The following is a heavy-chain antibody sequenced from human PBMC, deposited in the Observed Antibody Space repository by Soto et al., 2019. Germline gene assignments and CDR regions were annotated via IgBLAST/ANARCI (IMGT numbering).Heavy chain of an antibody. CDR2: INHTGHT. Sequence: PSETLSLTCAVYGGSFNDYYWSWIRQPPGKGLEWIGEINHTGHTNYNPSLKSRVTISVDTSKNQFSLKLTSVTAADTAVYYCARSGHLFDYWGQGILESGSS. V-gene: IGHV4-34*01. CDR3: ARSGHLFDY. J-gene: IGHJ4*02. CDR1: GGSFNDYY. D-gene: IGHD3-10*01.